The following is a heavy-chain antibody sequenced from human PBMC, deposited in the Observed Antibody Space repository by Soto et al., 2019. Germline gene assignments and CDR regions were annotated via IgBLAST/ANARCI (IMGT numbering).Heavy chain of an antibody. CDR1: GFSFTTYV. V-gene: IGHV3-23*01. Sequence: PGGSLRLSCAASGFSFTTYVMSWVRQPPGKGLEWVSDISSTGLYTYLADSVKGRFTISRDNSKNTLYLQMNSLRVDDTAVYFCTKSWLFEKNWFDPWGQGTLVTVSS. CDR2: ISSTGLYT. CDR3: TKSWLFEKNWFDP. D-gene: IGHD3-22*01. J-gene: IGHJ5*02.